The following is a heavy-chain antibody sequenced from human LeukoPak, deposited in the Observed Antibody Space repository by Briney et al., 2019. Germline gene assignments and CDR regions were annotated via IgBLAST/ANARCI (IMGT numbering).Heavy chain of an antibody. Sequence: ASVKLSCKASVGTFSSNCISWVRPAPGQALEWMGGIIPIFGTANYAQKFQGRVTITADESTSTAYMELSSLRSEYTAVYYCANNDYGDSDCGEGTLVTVSS. CDR1: VGTFSSNC. CDR2: IIPIFGTA. V-gene: IGHV1-69*13. J-gene: IGHJ4*02. CDR3: ANNDYGDSD. D-gene: IGHD4-17*01.